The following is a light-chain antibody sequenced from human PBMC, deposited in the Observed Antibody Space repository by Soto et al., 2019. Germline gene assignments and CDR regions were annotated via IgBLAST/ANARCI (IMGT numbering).Light chain of an antibody. Sequence: QSVLTQPASVSGSPGQSITISCTGTSSDVGGYNYVSWYQQHPGKAPKLMIYEVSNRPSGVSHRFSGSKSGNTASLTISGLQAEDEGDYYCSSYTSSSTRVFGGGTKLTVL. CDR2: EVS. J-gene: IGLJ2*01. V-gene: IGLV2-14*01. CDR1: SSDVGGYNY. CDR3: SSYTSSSTRV.